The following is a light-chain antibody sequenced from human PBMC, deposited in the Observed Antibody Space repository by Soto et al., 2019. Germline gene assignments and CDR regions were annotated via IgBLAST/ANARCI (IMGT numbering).Light chain of an antibody. CDR3: SSYTSTNFVI. Sequence: QSALTQPASVSGSPGQSITISCTGSSGDIGDYKYVSWYKQHPGKAPKLMIYDVSNRPSGVSNRFSASKSGNTASLTISGLQAEDEAEYYCSSYTSTNFVIFGGGTKLTGL. CDR1: SGDIGDYKY. V-gene: IGLV2-14*01. CDR2: DVS. J-gene: IGLJ2*01.